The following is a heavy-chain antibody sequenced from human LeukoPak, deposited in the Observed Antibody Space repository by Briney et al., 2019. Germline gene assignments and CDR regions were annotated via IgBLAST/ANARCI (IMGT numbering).Heavy chain of an antibody. V-gene: IGHV3-30*18. CDR3: AKTLWGPRSCPDY. J-gene: IGHJ4*02. CDR1: GFTFSSYG. D-gene: IGHD3-16*01. CDR2: ISYDGSNK. Sequence: GGSLRLSCAASGFTFSSYGMHWVRQAPGKGLEWVTVISYDGSNKYYADSVKGRFTISRDNSKNTLYLQMSSLRPEDTAAYYCAKTLWGPRSCPDYWGQGTLVTVSS.